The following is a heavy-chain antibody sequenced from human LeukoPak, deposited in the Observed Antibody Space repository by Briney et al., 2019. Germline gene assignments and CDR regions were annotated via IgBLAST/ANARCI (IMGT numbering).Heavy chain of an antibody. CDR2: IYHSGST. Sequence: SETLSLTCAVSGYSISSGYYWGWIRQPPGKGLEWIGSIYHSGSTYYNPSLKSRVTISVDTSKNQFSLKLSSVTAADTSVYYCARQGSGWYFDLWGRGTLVTVSS. CDR3: ARQGSGWYFDL. J-gene: IGHJ2*01. CDR1: GYSISSGYY. V-gene: IGHV4-38-2*01.